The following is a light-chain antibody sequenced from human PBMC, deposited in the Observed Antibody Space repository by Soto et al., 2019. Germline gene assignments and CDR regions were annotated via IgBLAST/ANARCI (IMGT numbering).Light chain of an antibody. J-gene: IGKJ1*01. CDR2: GAS. CDR3: QQYGSSPRT. V-gene: IGKV3-15*01. Sequence: EIVMTHSPATLAVSPCERAALSRRASQSVSSNLAWYQQKAGQAPRLLMYGASTRAIGIPGRFSGSGSGTDFSLTISSLEPGDLAVYYCQQYGSSPRTFGQGTKVDI. CDR1: QSVSSN.